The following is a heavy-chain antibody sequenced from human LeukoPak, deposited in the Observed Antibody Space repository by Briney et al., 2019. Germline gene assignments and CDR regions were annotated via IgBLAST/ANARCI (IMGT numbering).Heavy chain of an antibody. J-gene: IGHJ6*03. CDR3: ARTPTQYYDFWSGYYSTDYYYMDV. Sequence: ASVTVSCKASGYTFTSYGISWVRQAPGQGLEWMGWISAYNGNTNYAQKLQGRVTMTTDTSTSTAYMELRSLRSDDTAVYYCARTPTQYYDFWSGYYSTDYYYMDVWGKGTTVTVSS. CDR2: ISAYNGNT. D-gene: IGHD3-3*01. CDR1: GYTFTSYG. V-gene: IGHV1-18*01.